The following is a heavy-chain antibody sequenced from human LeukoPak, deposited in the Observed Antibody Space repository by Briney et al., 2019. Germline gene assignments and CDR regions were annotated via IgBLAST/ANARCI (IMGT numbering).Heavy chain of an antibody. CDR3: ARFSGSYFDY. CDR2: IYYSGST. D-gene: IGHD1-26*01. Sequence: SETLSLTCTVSGGSISSSSYYWGWIRQPPGKGLGWIGCIYYSGSTYYNPSLKSRVTISVDTSKNQFSLKLSSVTAADTAVYYCARFSGSYFDYWGQGTLVTVSS. J-gene: IGHJ4*02. CDR1: GGSISSSSYY. V-gene: IGHV4-39*01.